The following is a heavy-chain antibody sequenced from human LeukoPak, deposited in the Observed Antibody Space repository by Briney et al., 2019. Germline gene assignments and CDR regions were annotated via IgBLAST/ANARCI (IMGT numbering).Heavy chain of an antibody. CDR3: AKGFEAYDILTGYYPFDY. D-gene: IGHD3-9*01. CDR2: ISGSGGST. J-gene: IGHJ4*02. Sequence: GGSLRLSCAASGFTFSSYAMSWVRQAPGKGLEWVAAISGSGGSTYYADSVTGRFTISRDNSKNTLYLQMNSLRAEDTAVYYCAKGFEAYDILTGYYPFDYWGQGTLVTVSS. CDR1: GFTFSSYA. V-gene: IGHV3-23*01.